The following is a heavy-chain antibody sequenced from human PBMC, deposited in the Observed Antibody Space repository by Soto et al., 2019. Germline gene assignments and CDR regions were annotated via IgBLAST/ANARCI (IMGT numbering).Heavy chain of an antibody. V-gene: IGHV1-18*01. D-gene: IGHD3-3*01. J-gene: IGHJ6*03. CDR1: GYTFTSYG. Sequence: ASVKVSCKASGYTFTSYGISWVRQAPGQGLEWMGWISAYNGNTNYAQKLQGRVTMTTDTSTSTAYMELRSLRSDDTAVYYCARSPYYDFWSGGIDYYYMDVWGKGTTVTVSS. CDR2: ISAYNGNT. CDR3: ARSPYYDFWSGGIDYYYMDV.